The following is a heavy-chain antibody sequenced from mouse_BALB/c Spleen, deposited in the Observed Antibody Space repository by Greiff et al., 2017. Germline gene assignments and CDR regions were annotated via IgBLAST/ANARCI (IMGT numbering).Heavy chain of an antibody. Sequence: QVQLQQPGAELVKPGASVKLSCKASGYTFTSYWMHWVKQRPGQGLEWIGEINPSNGRTNYNEKFKSKATLTVDKSSSTAYMQLSSLTSEDSAVYYCARGVTTATGRYYLDYWGQGTTLTVSS. CDR3: ARGVTTATGRYYLDY. CDR2: INPSNGRT. J-gene: IGHJ2*01. D-gene: IGHD1-2*01. CDR1: GYTFTSYW. V-gene: IGHV1S81*02.